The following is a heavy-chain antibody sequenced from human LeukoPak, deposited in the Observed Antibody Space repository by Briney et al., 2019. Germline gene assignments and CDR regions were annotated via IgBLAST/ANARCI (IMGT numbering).Heavy chain of an antibody. V-gene: IGHV1-2*02. CDR1: GYTFTDYY. CDR3: ARVEDWNYWFDP. J-gene: IGHJ5*02. D-gene: IGHD1-7*01. Sequence: ASVKVSCKASGYTFTDYYMHWVRLAPGQGLEWMGWINPNSGGTNYAQKFQGRVTMTRDTSISTAYMELSRLRSDDAAVYYCARVEDWNYWFDPWGQGTLVTVS. CDR2: INPNSGGT.